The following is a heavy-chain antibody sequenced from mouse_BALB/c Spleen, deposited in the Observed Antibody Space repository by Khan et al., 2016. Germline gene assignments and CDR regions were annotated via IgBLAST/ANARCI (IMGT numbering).Heavy chain of an antibody. Sequence: EVQLQESGPGLVKPSQSLSLTCTVTGYSITSDYAWNWIRQFPGNKLEWMGYISYSGRNSYNSSLKSRISITRDTSKNQFFLQLNSVTTEDTATYYCARVVRRGGFDYWGQGTTLTVSS. CDR1: GYSITSDYA. D-gene: IGHD2-14*01. CDR3: ARVVRRGGFDY. J-gene: IGHJ2*01. V-gene: IGHV3-2*02. CDR2: ISYSGRN.